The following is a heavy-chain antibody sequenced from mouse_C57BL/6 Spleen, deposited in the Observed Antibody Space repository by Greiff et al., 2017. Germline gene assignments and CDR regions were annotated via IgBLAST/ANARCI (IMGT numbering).Heavy chain of an antibody. CDR3: VGDYGYDAYYAMDY. CDR2: IRSKSNNYAT. J-gene: IGHJ4*01. CDR1: GFSFNTYA. V-gene: IGHV10-1*01. D-gene: IGHD2-2*01. Sequence: EVMLVESGGGLVQPKGSLKLSCAASGFSFNTYAMNWVRQAPGKGLEWVARIRSKSNNYATYYADSVKDRFTISRDDSESMLYLQMNNLKTEDTAMYYCVGDYGYDAYYAMDYWGQGTSVTVSS.